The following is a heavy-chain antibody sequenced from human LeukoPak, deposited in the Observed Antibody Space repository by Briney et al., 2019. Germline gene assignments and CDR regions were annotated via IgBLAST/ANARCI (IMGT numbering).Heavy chain of an antibody. Sequence: SETLSLTCTVSGGPISSYYWSWIRQPPGKGLEWIGYIYYSGSTNYNSSLKSRVTISVDTSKNQLSLKLSSVTAADTAVYYCARGEAIDAFDIWGQGTMVTVSS. V-gene: IGHV4-59*01. CDR1: GGPISSYY. J-gene: IGHJ3*02. CDR2: IYYSGST. CDR3: ARGEAIDAFDI.